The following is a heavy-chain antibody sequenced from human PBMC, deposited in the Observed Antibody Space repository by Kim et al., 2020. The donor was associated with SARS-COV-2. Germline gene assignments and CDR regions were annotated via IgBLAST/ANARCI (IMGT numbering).Heavy chain of an antibody. CDR1: GFTFSSYG. J-gene: IGHJ6*02. CDR2: ISYDGSNK. CDR3: AKDHAQGGVDFWSGYYHRYYYYGMDV. D-gene: IGHD3-3*01. Sequence: GGSLRLSCAASGFTFSSYGMHWVRQAPGKGLEWVAVISYDGSNKYYADSVKGRFTISRDNSKNTLYLQMNSLRAEDTAVYYCAKDHAQGGVDFWSGYYHRYYYYGMDVWGQGTTVTVSS. V-gene: IGHV3-30*18.